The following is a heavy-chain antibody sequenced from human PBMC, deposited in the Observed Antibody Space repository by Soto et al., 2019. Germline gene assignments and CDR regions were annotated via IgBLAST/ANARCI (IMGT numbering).Heavy chain of an antibody. CDR3: ARGRRGLRDLFDY. Sequence: QVQLQQWGAGLLKPSETLSLTCAVYGGSFSGYYWSWIRQPPGKGLEWIGEINHSGSTNYNPSLKRRVNISVDTSKNHFSLTLSSVTAADTAVYYCARGRRGLRDLFDYWGQGTLVTVSS. CDR1: GGSFSGYY. D-gene: IGHD5-12*01. CDR2: INHSGST. J-gene: IGHJ4*02. V-gene: IGHV4-34*01.